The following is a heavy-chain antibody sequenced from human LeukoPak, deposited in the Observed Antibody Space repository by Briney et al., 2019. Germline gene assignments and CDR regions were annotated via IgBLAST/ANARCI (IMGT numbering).Heavy chain of an antibody. Sequence: SETLSLTCGVSGGSITNTNYWTWVRQPPGKGLEWIGSIYYSGSTYYNPSLESRVTISVDTSKNQFSLKLSSVTAADTAVYYCARQPSYYYDTWGQGTLVTVSS. D-gene: IGHD3-22*01. CDR3: ARQPSYYYDT. V-gene: IGHV4-39*01. CDR2: IYYSGST. J-gene: IGHJ4*02. CDR1: GGSITNTNY.